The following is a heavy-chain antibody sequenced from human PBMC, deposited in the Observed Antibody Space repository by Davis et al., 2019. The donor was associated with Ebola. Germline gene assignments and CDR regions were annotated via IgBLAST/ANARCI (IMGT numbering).Heavy chain of an antibody. CDR1: GYTFTSDG. CDR3: ARDMVGFGELLLAYGMDV. J-gene: IGHJ6*04. D-gene: IGHD3-10*01. V-gene: IGHV1-2*06. Sequence: AASVKVSCKASGYTFTSDGISWVRQAPGQGLEWMGRINPNSGGTNYAQKFQGRVTMTRDTSISTAYMELSRLRSDDTAVYYCARDMVGFGELLLAYGMDVWGKGTTVTVSS. CDR2: INPNSGGT.